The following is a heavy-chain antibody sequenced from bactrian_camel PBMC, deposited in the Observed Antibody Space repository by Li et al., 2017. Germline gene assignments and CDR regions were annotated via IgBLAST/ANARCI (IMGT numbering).Heavy chain of an antibody. J-gene: IGHJ4*01. D-gene: IGHD5*01. CDR1: GYTPSTNY. Sequence: HVQLVESGGGSVQAGGSLRLSCAASGYTPSTNYMAWFRQAQGKEREAVAIFLPDGGATYCADSVKDRFAISRGNVPNTVFMEMNNLKPEDTAMYYCAAVTFLPDQIPWTTCRSGSYRFWGQGTQVTVS. V-gene: IGHV3-3*01. CDR2: LPDGGAT. CDR3: AAVTFLPDQIPWTTCRSGSYRF.